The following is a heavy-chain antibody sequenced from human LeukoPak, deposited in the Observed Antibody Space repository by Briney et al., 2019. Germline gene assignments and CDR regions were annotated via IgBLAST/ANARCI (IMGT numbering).Heavy chain of an antibody. J-gene: IGHJ4*02. CDR1: GFTFSSYG. Sequence: PGGSLRLSCAASGFTFSSYGMHWVRQAPGKGLEWVAFIRYDGSRKYYTDSVKGRFTVSRENTKKTLYMQINSLRTEATAVYHCAQAICDFCYRLDYWGQGTLVTVSS. CDR2: IRYDGSRK. D-gene: IGHD3-3*01. V-gene: IGHV3-30*02. CDR3: AQAICDFCYRLDY.